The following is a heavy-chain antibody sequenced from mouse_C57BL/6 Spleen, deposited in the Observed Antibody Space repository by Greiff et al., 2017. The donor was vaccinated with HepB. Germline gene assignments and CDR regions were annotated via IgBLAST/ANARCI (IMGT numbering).Heavy chain of an antibody. CDR2: IYPRSGNT. J-gene: IGHJ4*01. D-gene: IGHD3-2*02. V-gene: IGHV1-81*01. Sequence: VQLQQSGAELARPGASVKLSCKASGYTFTSYGISWVKQRTGQGLEWIGEIYPRSGNTYYNEKFKGKATLTADKSSSTAYMALRSLTSEDSAVYFCARKDSSGPYYAMDYWGQGTSVTVSS. CDR1: GYTFTSYG. CDR3: ARKDSSGPYYAMDY.